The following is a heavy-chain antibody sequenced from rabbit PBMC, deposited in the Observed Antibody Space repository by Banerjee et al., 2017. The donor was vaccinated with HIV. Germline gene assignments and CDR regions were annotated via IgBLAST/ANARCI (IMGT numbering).Heavy chain of an antibody. CDR3: VRDSGGWGADL. D-gene: IGHD4-1*01. V-gene: IGHV1S40*01. J-gene: IGHJ4*01. CDR2: IYTSSGST. CDR1: GFSFSSDYY. Sequence: QSLEESGGDLVKPGASLTLTCTASGFSFSSDYYMCWVRQAPGKGLEWIACIYTSSGSTWYASWVNGRFTISNHNAQNTLYLQLNSLTAADTATYFCVRDSGGWGADLWGQGTLVTVS.